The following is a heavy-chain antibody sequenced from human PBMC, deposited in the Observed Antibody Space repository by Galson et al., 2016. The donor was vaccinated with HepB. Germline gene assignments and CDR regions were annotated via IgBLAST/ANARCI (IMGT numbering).Heavy chain of an antibody. Sequence: SVKVSCKASGYPYISYGINWVRQAPGQGLGWMGWMSASNGNTDYAQKFHGRVTMTTDTSTNTAYMELRSLRSDDTAMYYCARSSFGVSNPWGQGTLVTVSS. J-gene: IGHJ5*02. CDR2: MSASNGNT. V-gene: IGHV1-18*01. CDR1: GYPYISYG. D-gene: IGHD3-3*01. CDR3: ARSSFGVSNP.